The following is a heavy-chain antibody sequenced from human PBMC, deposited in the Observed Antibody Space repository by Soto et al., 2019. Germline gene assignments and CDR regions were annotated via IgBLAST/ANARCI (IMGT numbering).Heavy chain of an antibody. Sequence: QVQLQESGPGLVKPSQTLSLTCTVSGGSISSGGYYWSWIRQHPGKGLEWVGYIYYSGSTYYNPSLKSRVTISVDTSKNQFSLKLSSVTAADTAVYYCARAQTTGVVVLSYFDYWGQGTLVTVSS. CDR2: IYYSGST. CDR3: ARAQTTGVVVLSYFDY. CDR1: GGSISSGGYY. J-gene: IGHJ4*02. V-gene: IGHV4-31*03. D-gene: IGHD2-2*01.